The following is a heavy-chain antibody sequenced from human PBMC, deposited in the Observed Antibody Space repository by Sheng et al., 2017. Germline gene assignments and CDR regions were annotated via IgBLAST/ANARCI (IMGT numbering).Heavy chain of an antibody. Sequence: QVQLVESGGGVVQPGRSLRLSCAASGFSFSSYAMHWVRQAPGKGLEWVAVISYDGSNKYYADSVKGRFTISRDNSKNTLYLQMNSLRAEDTAVYYCARDGGIAVAGTRGGWFDPWGQGTLVTVSS. CDR3: ARDGGIAVAGTRGGWFDP. V-gene: IGHV3-30*04. CDR1: GFSFSSYA. J-gene: IGHJ5*02. D-gene: IGHD6-19*01. CDR2: ISYDGSNK.